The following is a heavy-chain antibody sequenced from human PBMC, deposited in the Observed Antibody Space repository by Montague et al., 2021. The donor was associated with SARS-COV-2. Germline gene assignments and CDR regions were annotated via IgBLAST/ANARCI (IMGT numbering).Heavy chain of an antibody. CDR1: GFIFSSYE. CDR3: ARDRDWDDWCGMDV. V-gene: IGHV3-48*03. J-gene: IGHJ6*02. D-gene: IGHD2-21*01. CDR2: ISSSGGGSTK. Sequence: SLRLSCAAYGFIFSSYEMNLVRQAPGKGLEWISYISSSGGGSTKXYTXSVKGRFTISRDNAKNSLYLQMNSLRVEDTAIYYCARDRDWDDWCGMDVWGQGTTVTVPS.